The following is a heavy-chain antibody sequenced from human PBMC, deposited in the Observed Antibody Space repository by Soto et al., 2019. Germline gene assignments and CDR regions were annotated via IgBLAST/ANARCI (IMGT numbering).Heavy chain of an antibody. CDR1: GYTFTSYD. CDR3: AREGMQDYFDY. Sequence: ASVKVSCRASGYTFTSYDMHWVRQAPGQGLEWMGIIIPSGGSTSYAQKFQGRVTMTRDTSTSTVYMEMSSLRSEDTAAYYCAREGMQDYFDYWGQGTLVTVSS. CDR2: IIPSGGST. V-gene: IGHV1-46*01. D-gene: IGHD2-8*01. J-gene: IGHJ4*02.